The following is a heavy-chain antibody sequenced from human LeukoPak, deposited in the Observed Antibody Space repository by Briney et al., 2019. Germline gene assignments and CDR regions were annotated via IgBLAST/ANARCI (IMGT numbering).Heavy chain of an antibody. D-gene: IGHD5-18*01. J-gene: IGHJ4*02. CDR1: GFTFDDYA. Sequence: GGSLRLSCAASGFTFDDYAMHWVRQAPGKGLEWVSLISGDGSSTYYVDSVKGRFTISRDNSKNSLYLQMNSLRTEDTALYYCAKVNTAMESPDYWGQGTLVTVCS. CDR2: ISGDGSST. V-gene: IGHV3-43*02. CDR3: AKVNTAMESPDY.